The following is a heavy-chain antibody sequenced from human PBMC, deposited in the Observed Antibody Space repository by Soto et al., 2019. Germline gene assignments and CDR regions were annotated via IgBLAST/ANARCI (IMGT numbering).Heavy chain of an antibody. CDR1: GYTFTSYG. V-gene: IGHV1-18*01. D-gene: IGHD3-22*01. CDR2: ISAYNGNT. CDR3: ARVDSSGYFGYYYYGMDV. Sequence: GXSVKVSCKASGYTFTSYGISWVRQAPGQGLEWMGWISAYNGNTNYAQKLQGRVTMTTDTSTSTAYMELRSLRSDDTAVYYCARVDSSGYFGYYYYGMDVXGQGTTVTVSS. J-gene: IGHJ6*02.